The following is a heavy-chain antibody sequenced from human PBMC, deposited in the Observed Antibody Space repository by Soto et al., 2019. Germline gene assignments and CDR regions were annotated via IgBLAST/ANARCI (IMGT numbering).Heavy chain of an antibody. CDR3: AKGFVETAMAFDY. CDR2: FHYSGST. V-gene: IGHV4-31*03. CDR1: GASINSGGYF. J-gene: IGHJ4*02. Sequence: QVQLQESGPGLVKPSQTLSLACSVSGASINSGGYFWRWIRQLPGQGLEWIGYFHYSGSTYYNPSLKSRVVMSMDTSKKDSALKLSAVTAADTAVFYCAKGFVETAMAFDYWVQGALVTVSS. D-gene: IGHD5-18*01.